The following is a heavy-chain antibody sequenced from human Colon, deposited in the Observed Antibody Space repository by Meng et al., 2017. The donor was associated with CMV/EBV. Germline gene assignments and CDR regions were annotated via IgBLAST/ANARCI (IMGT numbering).Heavy chain of an antibody. J-gene: IGHJ3*01. CDR3: ARTLGHCNSTSCPDAFDV. CDR2: ISSSSTYI. CDR1: EFTFSTYS. Sequence: GESLKISCAASEFTFSTYSMNWVRQAPGKGLEWVSTISSSSTYIFYAESVKGRFTISRDNAKNSLYLQMSSLRAEDTAVYYCARTLGHCNSTSCPDAFDVWGQGTMVPSPQ. V-gene: IGHV3-21*01. D-gene: IGHD2-2*01.